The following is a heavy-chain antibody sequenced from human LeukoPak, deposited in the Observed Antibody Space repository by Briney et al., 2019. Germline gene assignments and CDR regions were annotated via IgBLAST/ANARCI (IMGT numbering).Heavy chain of an antibody. CDR2: INHSGST. V-gene: IGHV4-34*01. D-gene: IGHD3-10*01. CDR1: GGSFSGYY. Sequence: SETLSLTCAVYGGSFSGYYWSWIRQPPGKGLEWTGEINHSGSTNYNPSLKSRVTISVDTSKNQFSLKLSSVTAADTAVYYCARGRGGYHYWGQGTLVAVSS. J-gene: IGHJ4*02. CDR3: ARGRGGYHY.